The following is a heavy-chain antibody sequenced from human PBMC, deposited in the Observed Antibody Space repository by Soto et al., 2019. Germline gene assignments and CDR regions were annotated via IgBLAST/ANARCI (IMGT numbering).Heavy chain of an antibody. V-gene: IGHV4-4*02. Sequence: SETLSLTCAVSGGCISSSNWWSGVRQPPGKGLEWIGEIYHSGSTNYNPSLKSRVTISVDKSKNQFSLKLSSVTAADTAVYYCASVAVAGTRYDYWGQGTLVTVSS. CDR1: GGCISSSNW. CDR3: ASVAVAGTRYDY. D-gene: IGHD6-19*01. J-gene: IGHJ4*02. CDR2: IYHSGST.